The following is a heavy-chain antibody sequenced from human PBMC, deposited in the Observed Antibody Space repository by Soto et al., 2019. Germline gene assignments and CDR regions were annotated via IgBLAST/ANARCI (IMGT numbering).Heavy chain of an antibody. CDR3: ARSDYGGNYYFDY. Sequence: GGSLRLSCAASGFTFSSYAMSWVRQAPGKGLEWVSAISGSGGSTYYADSVKGRFTISRDNSKNTLYLQMGSLRAEDMAVYYCARSDYGGNYYFDYGGQGPRVTVSS. CDR2: ISGSGGST. V-gene: IGHV3-23*01. CDR1: GFTFSSYA. J-gene: IGHJ4*02. D-gene: IGHD4-17*01.